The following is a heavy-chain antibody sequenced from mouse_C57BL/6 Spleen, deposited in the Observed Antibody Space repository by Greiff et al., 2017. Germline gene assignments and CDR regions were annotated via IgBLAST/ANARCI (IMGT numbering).Heavy chain of an antibody. CDR3: ARYDYGLFAY. CDR1: GCTFTSYW. Sequence: VQLQQPGPELVQPGASVKLSCKASGCTFTSYWMHWVKQRPGQGHEWIGNINPSNGGTNYNENFKSKATLTVDKSSSTAYMQRSSLTSTDSAVYYCARYDYGLFAYWGQGTLVTVSA. D-gene: IGHD2-4*01. J-gene: IGHJ3*01. CDR2: INPSNGGT. V-gene: IGHV1-53*01.